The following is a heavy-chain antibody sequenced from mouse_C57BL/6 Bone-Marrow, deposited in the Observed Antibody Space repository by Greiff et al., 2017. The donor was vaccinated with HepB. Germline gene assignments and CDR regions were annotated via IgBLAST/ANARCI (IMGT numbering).Heavy chain of an antibody. J-gene: IGHJ3*01. D-gene: IGHD2-3*01. V-gene: IGHV6-3*01. CDR3: TVGYYRFAY. CDR2: IRLKSDNYAT. Sequence: DVKLVESGGGLVQPGGSMKLSCVASGFTFSNYWMNWVRQSPEKGLEWVAQIRLKSDNYATHYAESVKGRFTISRDDSKSSVYLQMNNLRAEDTGIYYCTVGYYRFAYWGQGTLVTVSA. CDR1: GFTFSNYW.